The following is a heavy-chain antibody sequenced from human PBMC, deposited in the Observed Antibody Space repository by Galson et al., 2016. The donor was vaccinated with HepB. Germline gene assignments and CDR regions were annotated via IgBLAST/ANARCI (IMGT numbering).Heavy chain of an antibody. D-gene: IGHD5-18*01. V-gene: IGHV3-23*01. CDR2: ISGSGDT. CDR1: GFTFSTYA. CDR3: AKISVQYSYHYWGFDY. Sequence: SLRLSCAASGFTFSTYAMSWVRQAPGKGLESVAGISGSGDTKFADSVKGRFTISRDNSKTTLYLQMNSLRVEDTAVYYCAKISVQYSYHYWGFDYWGQGTLVTVSS. J-gene: IGHJ4*02.